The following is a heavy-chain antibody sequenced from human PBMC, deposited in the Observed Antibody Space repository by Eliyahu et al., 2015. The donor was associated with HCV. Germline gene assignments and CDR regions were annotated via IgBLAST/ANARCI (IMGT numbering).Heavy chain of an antibody. J-gene: IGHJ4*02. Sequence: EVQLVESGGGLVQPGGSLRLSCAASGFTFSSYSMNWVRQAPGKGLEWVSYISSSSSTIYYADSVKGRFTISRDNAKNSLYLQMNSLRAEDTAVYYCARGWELRGDGCFDYWGQGTLVTVSS. CDR2: ISSSSSTI. CDR1: GFTFSSYS. CDR3: ARGWELRGDGCFDY. V-gene: IGHV3-48*01. D-gene: IGHD1-26*01.